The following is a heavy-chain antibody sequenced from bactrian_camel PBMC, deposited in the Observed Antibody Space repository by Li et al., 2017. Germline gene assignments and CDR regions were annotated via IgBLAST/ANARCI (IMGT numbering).Heavy chain of an antibody. CDR3: AAGRGSSWLRVLTQSEYDT. CDR2: INPGGGST. D-gene: IGHD6*01. Sequence: HVQLVESGGGSVQPGETLRLSCAASGFTVDSERIYWVRQPPGKGLEWVSGINPGGGSTYYADSVKGRFTISRDNAKTTVTLQMNSLKPEDTGTYFCAAGRGSSWLRVLTQSEYDTWGQGTQVTVS. CDR1: GFTVDSER. V-gene: IGHV3S1*01. J-gene: IGHJ4*01.